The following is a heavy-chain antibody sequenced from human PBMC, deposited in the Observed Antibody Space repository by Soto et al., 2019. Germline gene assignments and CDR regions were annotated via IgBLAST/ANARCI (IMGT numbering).Heavy chain of an antibody. CDR2: ISGSGGST. D-gene: IGHD3-22*01. CDR3: AKDEPGRIVVVSVYFDY. Sequence: GGSLRLSCAASGFTFSSYAISWVRQAPGKGLEWVSAISGSGGSTYYADPVKGRFTISRDNSKNTLYLQMNSLRAEDTAVYYCAKDEPGRIVVVSVYFDYWGQGTLVTVSS. J-gene: IGHJ4*02. V-gene: IGHV3-23*01. CDR1: GFTFSSYA.